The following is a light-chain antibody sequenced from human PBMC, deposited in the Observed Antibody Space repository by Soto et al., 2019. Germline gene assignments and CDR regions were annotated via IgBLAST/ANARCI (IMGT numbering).Light chain of an antibody. J-gene: IGKJ4*01. CDR2: DAS. CDR3: QQSYSTPLT. Sequence: DIQMTRSPSSLSASVGDRVTITCRASQSISSYLNWYQQKPGKAPKLLIYDASSLQSGVPSRFSGSGSGTDFTLTISNLQPEDFATYYCQQSYSTPLTFGGGTKVEIK. V-gene: IGKV1-39*01. CDR1: QSISSY.